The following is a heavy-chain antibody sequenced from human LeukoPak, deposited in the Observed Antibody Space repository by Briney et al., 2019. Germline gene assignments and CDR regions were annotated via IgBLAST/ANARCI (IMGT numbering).Heavy chain of an antibody. CDR1: GYSFTSYW. CDR3: ASSYDSSGYYYVDDAFDI. D-gene: IGHD3-22*01. J-gene: IGHJ3*02. CDR2: IYPGGSDT. V-gene: IGHV5-51*01. Sequence: GESLKISCKGSGYSFTSYWIGWVRQMPGKGLEWMGIIYPGGSDTRYSPSFQGQVTLSADKSISTTYLQCSALKSSDTATCYCASSYDSSGYYYVDDAFDIWGQGTMVTVSS.